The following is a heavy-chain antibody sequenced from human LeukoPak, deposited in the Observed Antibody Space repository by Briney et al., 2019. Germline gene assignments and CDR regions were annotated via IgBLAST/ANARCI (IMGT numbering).Heavy chain of an antibody. J-gene: IGHJ4*02. V-gene: IGHV1-69*13. CDR2: MIPIFGTA. CDR3: ARDYYGSGSYYNTFDY. CDR1: GGTFSSYA. Sequence: ASVKVSCXASGGTFSSYAISWVRLAPGQGLVWMGGMIPIFGTANYAQKFQGRGTITADESTSTAYMELSSLRSEDTAVYYCARDYYGSGSYYNTFDYWGQGTLVTVSS. D-gene: IGHD3-10*01.